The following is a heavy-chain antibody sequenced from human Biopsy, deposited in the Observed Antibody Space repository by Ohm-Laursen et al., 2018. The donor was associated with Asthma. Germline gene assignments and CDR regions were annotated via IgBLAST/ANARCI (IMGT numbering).Heavy chain of an antibody. J-gene: IGHJ6*02. CDR2: IITVFGTT. Sequence: SSVKVSCKAPGGTFSNFAISWARQAPGQGLEWLGGIITVFGTTNYAQKFQGRVTITADESTSTAYMEVTSLRSEDTAIYYCARCQVGYSSGWSLLLKKIYYSGMDVWGQGTAVTVSS. CDR1: GGTFSNFA. CDR3: ARCQVGYSSGWSLLLKKIYYSGMDV. V-gene: IGHV1-69*01. D-gene: IGHD6-19*01.